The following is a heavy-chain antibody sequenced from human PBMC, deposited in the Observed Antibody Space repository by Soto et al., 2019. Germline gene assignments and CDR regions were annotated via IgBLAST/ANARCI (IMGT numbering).Heavy chain of an antibody. Sequence: QVQLQESGPGLVKPSETLSLTCTVSGGSVSSGSYFWTWIRQPPGKGLEWIGYIYYSGSTNYNPSLKSRXXIXVXXSKNQFFLKLSSGTAAATAVYSCARDPLAFPDFWRWGQGTLVTVSS. J-gene: IGHJ4*02. V-gene: IGHV4-61*01. CDR2: IYYSGST. CDR3: ARDPLAFPDFWR. CDR1: GGSVSSGSYF. D-gene: IGHD3-3*01.